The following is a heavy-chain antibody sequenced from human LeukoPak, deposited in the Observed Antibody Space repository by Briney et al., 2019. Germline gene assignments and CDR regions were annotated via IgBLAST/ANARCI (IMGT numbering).Heavy chain of an antibody. CDR2: IGTAGDT. Sequence: PGGSLRLSCAASGFTFSSYDMHWVRQATGKGLEWVSAIGTAGDTYYPGSVKGRFTISRENAKNSLYLLMNSLRAGDTAVYYCARSSGTGRGFDYWGQGTLVTVSS. V-gene: IGHV3-13*01. CDR3: ARSSGTGRGFDY. CDR1: GFTFSSYD. D-gene: IGHD6-19*01. J-gene: IGHJ4*02.